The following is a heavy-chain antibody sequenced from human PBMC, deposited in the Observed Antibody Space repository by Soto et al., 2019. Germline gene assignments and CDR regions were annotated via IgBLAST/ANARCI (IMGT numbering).Heavy chain of an antibody. CDR3: ARVARSSSSDWFDP. Sequence: ETLSLTCTVSVGSISSYYWSWIRQPPGKGLEWIGYIYYSGSTNYNPSLKSRVTISVDTSKNQFSLKLSSVTAADTAVYYCARVARSSSSDWFDPWGQGTLVTVSS. CDR2: IYYSGST. J-gene: IGHJ5*02. CDR1: VGSISSYY. D-gene: IGHD6-6*01. V-gene: IGHV4-59*01.